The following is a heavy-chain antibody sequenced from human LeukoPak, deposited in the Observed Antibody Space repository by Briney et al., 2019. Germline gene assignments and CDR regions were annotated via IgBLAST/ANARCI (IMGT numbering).Heavy chain of an antibody. J-gene: IGHJ4*02. D-gene: IGHD1-1*01. CDR1: GFTFSNAW. CDR3: TTDPAEEGLENDC. Sequence: GGSLRLSCAASGFTFSNAWMSWVRQAPGKGLEWVGRIKSKTDGGTTDYAAPVKGRFTISRDDSKNTLYLQMNSLKTEDTAVYYCTTDPAEEGLENDCWGQGTLVTVSS. CDR2: IKSKTDGGTT. V-gene: IGHV3-15*01.